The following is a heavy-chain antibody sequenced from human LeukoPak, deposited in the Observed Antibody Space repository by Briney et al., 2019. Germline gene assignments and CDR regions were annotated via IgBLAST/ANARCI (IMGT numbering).Heavy chain of an antibody. J-gene: IGHJ4*02. Sequence: PGRSLRLSCAASGFTFSSYAMSWVRQAPGKGLEWVSAISGSGGSTYYADSVKGRFTISRDNSKNTLYLQMNSLRAEDTAVYYCAKDGGSSGYYYYWGQGTLVTVSS. D-gene: IGHD3-22*01. CDR1: GFTFSSYA. CDR3: AKDGGSSGYYYY. CDR2: ISGSGGST. V-gene: IGHV3-23*01.